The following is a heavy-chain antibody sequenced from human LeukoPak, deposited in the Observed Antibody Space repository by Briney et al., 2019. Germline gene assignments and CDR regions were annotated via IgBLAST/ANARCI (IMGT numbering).Heavy chain of an antibody. J-gene: IGHJ4*02. Sequence: AASVKVSCKASGGTFSSYAISWVRQAPGQGLEWMGGIIPIFGTANYAQKFQGRVTITADESTSTAYMELCSLRSEDTAVYYCARVSYDFWSGYPHQYYFDYWGQGTLVTVSS. CDR1: GGTFSSYA. D-gene: IGHD3-3*01. V-gene: IGHV1-69*13. CDR2: IIPIFGTA. CDR3: ARVSYDFWSGYPHQYYFDY.